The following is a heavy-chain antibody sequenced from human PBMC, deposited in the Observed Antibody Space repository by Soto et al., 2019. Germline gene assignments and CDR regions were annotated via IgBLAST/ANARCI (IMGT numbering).Heavy chain of an antibody. J-gene: IGHJ6*03. D-gene: IGHD2-2*01. CDR3: AREGELVVVVPAAGGHYYYYMDV. CDR2: INAGNGNT. V-gene: IGHV1-3*01. CDR1: GYTFTSYA. Sequence: ASVKVSCKASGYTFTSYAMHWVRQAPGQRLEWMGWINAGNGNTKYSQKFQGRVTITRDTSASTAYMELSSLRSEDTAVYYCAREGELVVVVPAAGGHYYYYMDVWGKGTTVTVSS.